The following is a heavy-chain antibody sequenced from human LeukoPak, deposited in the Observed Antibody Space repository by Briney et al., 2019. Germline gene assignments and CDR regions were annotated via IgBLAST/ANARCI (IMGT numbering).Heavy chain of an antibody. CDR3: AREGIVGAKDAFDI. D-gene: IGHD1-26*01. CDR1: GGSISSYY. Sequence: PSETLSLTCTVSGGSISSYYWSWIRQPAGKGLEWIGRIYTSGSTNYNPSLKSRVTMSVDTSKNQFSLKLSSVTAAHTAVYYCAREGIVGAKDAFDIWGQGTMVTVSS. J-gene: IGHJ3*02. V-gene: IGHV4-4*07. CDR2: IYTSGST.